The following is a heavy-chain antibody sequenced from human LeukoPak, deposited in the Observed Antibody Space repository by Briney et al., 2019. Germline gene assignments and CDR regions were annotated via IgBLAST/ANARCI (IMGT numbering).Heavy chain of an antibody. J-gene: IGHJ4*02. CDR3: ARAPRYCGGDCYTFDY. V-gene: IGHV1-18*01. CDR1: GYTFTSYG. CDR2: ISAYNGNT. Sequence: ASVKVSCKASGYTFTSYGISWVRQAPGQGHEWMGWISAYNGNTNYAQKLQGRVTMTTDTSTSTAYMELRSLRSDDTAVYYCARAPRYCGGDCYTFDYWGQGTLVTVSS. D-gene: IGHD2-21*02.